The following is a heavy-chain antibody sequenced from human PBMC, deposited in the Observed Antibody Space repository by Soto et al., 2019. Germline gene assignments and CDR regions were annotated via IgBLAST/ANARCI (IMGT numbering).Heavy chain of an antibody. CDR1: GCTFSSYA. J-gene: IGHJ5*02. V-gene: IGHV1-69*13. CDR3: AREATMVRGVIIKNWFDP. CDR2: IIPIFGTA. Sequence: AVKVSCKASGCTFSSYAISWVRQAPGQGLEWMGGIIPIFGTANYAQKFQGRVTITADESTSTAYMELSSLRSEDTAVYYCAREATMVRGVIIKNWFDPWGQGTLVTVS. D-gene: IGHD3-10*01.